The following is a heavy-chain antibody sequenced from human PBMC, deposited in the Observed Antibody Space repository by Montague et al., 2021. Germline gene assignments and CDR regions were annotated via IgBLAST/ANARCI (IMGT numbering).Heavy chain of an antibody. CDR2: IHHDGRIT. Sequence: SLRLSCAASGFTFNSYWMYWVRQAPGKGLVWVSHIHHDGRITTYVDSVKGRFTISRDNAKNTLYLQMNSLRAEDTAVYYCAKIGFSKYGSVDCWGQGTLVTVSS. D-gene: IGHD2-8*01. J-gene: IGHJ4*02. V-gene: IGHV3-74*01. CDR3: AKIGFSKYGSVDC. CDR1: GFTFNSYW.